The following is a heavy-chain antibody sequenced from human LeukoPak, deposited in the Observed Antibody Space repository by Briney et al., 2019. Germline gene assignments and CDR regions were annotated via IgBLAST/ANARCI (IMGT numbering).Heavy chain of an antibody. CDR3: ARAHSSNYYPFDY. CDR2: IYYSGST. CDR1: GGSISSSSYY. V-gene: IGHV4-31*03. Sequence: SETLSLTCTVSGGSISSSSYYWGWIRQPPGKGLEWIGYIYYSGSTYYNPSLKSRVTISVDTSKNQFSLRLTSVTAADTAVYYCARAHSSNYYPFDYWGQGTLVTVSS. J-gene: IGHJ4*02. D-gene: IGHD6-13*01.